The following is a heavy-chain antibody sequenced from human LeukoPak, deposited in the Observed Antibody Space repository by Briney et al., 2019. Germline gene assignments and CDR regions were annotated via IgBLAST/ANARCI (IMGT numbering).Heavy chain of an antibody. CDR2: ISGSGGST. CDR1: GFTFSSYA. V-gene: IGHV3-23*01. Sequence: GGSLRLSCAASGFTFSSYAMSWVRQAPGKGLEWVSAISGSGGSTYYADSVKGRFTIPRDTSKNTLYLQMNSLRAEDTAVYYCAKERSGWYAKRTYYFDYWGQGTLVTVSS. CDR3: AKERSGWYAKRTYYFDY. J-gene: IGHJ4*02. D-gene: IGHD6-19*01.